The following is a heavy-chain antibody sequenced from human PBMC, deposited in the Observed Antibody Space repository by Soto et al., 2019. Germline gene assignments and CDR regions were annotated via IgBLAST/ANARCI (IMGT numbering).Heavy chain of an antibody. J-gene: IGHJ6*02. CDR1: GGSISSEGYF. CDR2: MYYSGST. Sequence: SETLSLTCTVSGGSISSEGYFWSWIRQHPGKGLEWIGYMYYSGSTYYNPSLKGRLTMSVDTSQNQLSLKLNSVTVADTAVYYCTRHDSNYDFWSGSPPRYGMDVWGQGTTVTVSS. D-gene: IGHD3-3*01. V-gene: IGHV4-31*03. CDR3: TRHDSNYDFWSGSPPRYGMDV.